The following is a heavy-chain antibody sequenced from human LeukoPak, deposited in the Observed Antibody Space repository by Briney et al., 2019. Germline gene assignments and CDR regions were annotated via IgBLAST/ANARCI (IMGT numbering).Heavy chain of an antibody. Sequence: GGSLRLSCAASGFTFSSYAMSWVRQAPGKGLEWVSAISGSGGSTYYADSVKGRFTISRDNSKNTLYLQMNSLRAVDTAVYYCAKDMILYSSGWYSMGDYWGQGTLVTVSS. D-gene: IGHD6-19*01. J-gene: IGHJ4*02. CDR3: AKDMILYSSGWYSMGDY. CDR1: GFTFSSYA. CDR2: ISGSGGST. V-gene: IGHV3-23*01.